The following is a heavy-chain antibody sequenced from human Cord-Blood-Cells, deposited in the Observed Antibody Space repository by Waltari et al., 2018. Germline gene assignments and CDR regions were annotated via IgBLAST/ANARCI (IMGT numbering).Heavy chain of an antibody. V-gene: IGHV1-46*01. CDR3: ARQLVSSAFDI. D-gene: IGHD6-6*01. J-gene: IGHJ3*02. CDR2: INPSGGST. Sequence: QVQLVQSGAEVKKPGASVKVSCKASGYTFTSYYMHWVRQDPGQGLEWMGIINPSGGSTSYAPKFQGRVTMTRDTSTSTVYMELSSLRSEDSAVYYWARQLVSSAFDIWGQGTMVTVSS. CDR1: GYTFTSYY.